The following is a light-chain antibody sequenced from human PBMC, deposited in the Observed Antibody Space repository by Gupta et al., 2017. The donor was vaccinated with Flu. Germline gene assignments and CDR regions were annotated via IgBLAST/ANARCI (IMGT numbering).Light chain of an antibody. CDR3: QQHKNWPPIP. CDR2: CES. J-gene: IGKJ4*01. CDR1: QSVSSN. Sequence: EIVMTQSPATLSVSPGERATLSCRASQSVSSNLAWYQQKPGQAPRLLIYCESTSDTGIPARFSGSGCGIEFTLTIISRQSEDFAVYYFQQHKNWPPIPFGRGTKVEIK. V-gene: IGKV3-15*01.